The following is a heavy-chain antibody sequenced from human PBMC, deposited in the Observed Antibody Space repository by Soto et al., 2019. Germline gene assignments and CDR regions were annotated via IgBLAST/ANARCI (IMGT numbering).Heavy chain of an antibody. CDR3: AASIFYYGMDV. Sequence: GESLKISCKGSGYTFTDYWIGWVRQMPGKGPEWMGILYPGDSDTKYNPSFQGQVTISADKSITTTYLQWSSLKASDIAIYYCAASIFYYGMDVWGQGPTVTVSS. CDR2: LYPGDSDT. J-gene: IGHJ6*02. CDR1: GYTFTDYW. V-gene: IGHV5-51*01.